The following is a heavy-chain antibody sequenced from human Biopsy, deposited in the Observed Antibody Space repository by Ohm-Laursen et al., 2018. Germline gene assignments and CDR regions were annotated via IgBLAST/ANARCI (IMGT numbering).Heavy chain of an antibody. CDR2: NIPILGTG. CDR1: GGTFSRYG. Sequence: ASVKVSCKAPGGTFSRYGINWVRQAPGQGLEWLGGNIPILGTGNYAQKFQGRVTVAADTFTSTATMELRSLRSDDTAVYYCATKLTGYFHHWGQGTLVTVSS. CDR3: ATKLTGYFHH. D-gene: IGHD3-9*01. J-gene: IGHJ1*01. V-gene: IGHV1-69*06.